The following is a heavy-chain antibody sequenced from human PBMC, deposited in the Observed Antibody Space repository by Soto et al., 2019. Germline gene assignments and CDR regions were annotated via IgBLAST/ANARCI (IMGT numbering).Heavy chain of an antibody. V-gene: IGHV3-74*01. Sequence: EVQLVESGGGLVQPGGSLRLSCAGSGFIFSNYWMHWVRQAPGKGLEWVSRIDHDGPTDYAASVRDRFTISRDNAENTLYLQMNSLRPEDTAVYYCVRDSHGDYWGQGTLVTVSS. CDR2: IDHDGPT. J-gene: IGHJ4*02. CDR1: GFIFSNYW. CDR3: VRDSHGDY.